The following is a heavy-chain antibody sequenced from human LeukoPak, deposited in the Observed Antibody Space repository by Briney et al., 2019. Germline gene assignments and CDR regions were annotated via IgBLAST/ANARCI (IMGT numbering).Heavy chain of an antibody. J-gene: IGHJ3*02. CDR3: TTEEVDAFDI. V-gene: IGHV3-15*01. CDR1: AFNFTTAW. CDR2: IKSKTDGGTT. Sequence: GGSLRLSCAASAFNFTTAWMSWVRQAPGKGLEWVGRIKSKTDGGTTDYAAPVKGRFTISRDDSKNTLYLQMNSLKTEDTAVYYCTTEEVDAFDIWGQGTLVTVSS.